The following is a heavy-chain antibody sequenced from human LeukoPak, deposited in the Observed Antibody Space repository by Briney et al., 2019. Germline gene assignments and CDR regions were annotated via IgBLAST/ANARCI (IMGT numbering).Heavy chain of an antibody. J-gene: IGHJ4*02. CDR1: GYTFTSYG. Sequence: GASVKASCKASGYTFTSYGISWVRQAPGQGLEWMGWISAYNGNTNYAQKLQGRVTMTTDTSTSTAYMELRSLRSDDTAVYYCARAPLWFGELPRTGNFDYWGQGTLVTVSS. V-gene: IGHV1-18*01. CDR2: ISAYNGNT. D-gene: IGHD3-10*01. CDR3: ARAPLWFGELPRTGNFDY.